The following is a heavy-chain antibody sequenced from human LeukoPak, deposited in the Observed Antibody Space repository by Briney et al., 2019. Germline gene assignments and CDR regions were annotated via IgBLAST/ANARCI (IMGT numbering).Heavy chain of an antibody. V-gene: IGHV4-39*01. CDR1: GGSIISSTYD. Sequence: SETLSLTCTVSGGSIISSTYDWGWIRQPPGKGLEWIGSIYYSGTTYYNPSLKSRVTISVDTSRNQFSLKLSSVTAADTAVFHCARHSRGYYEKTGYYNGSHGIDIWGQGTMVTVSS. CDR3: ARHSRGYYEKTGYYNGSHGIDI. J-gene: IGHJ3*02. D-gene: IGHD3-22*01. CDR2: IYYSGTT.